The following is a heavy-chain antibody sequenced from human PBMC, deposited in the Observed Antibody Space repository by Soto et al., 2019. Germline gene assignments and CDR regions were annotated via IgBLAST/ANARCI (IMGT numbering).Heavy chain of an antibody. J-gene: IGHJ3*01. CDR3: AKGGAVLLDPFDV. Sequence: GQLLESEGGMVQPGGSLRLSCAASGFTFSSFAMNWVRLPPGRGLEWVAAVTSSASSTHYADSVKGRFTISRDNSKNTLYLQMNSLRADDTAVYYCAKGGAVLLDPFDVWGQGTMVTVSS. V-gene: IGHV3-23*01. CDR2: VTSSASST. CDR1: GFTFSSFA. D-gene: IGHD1-26*01.